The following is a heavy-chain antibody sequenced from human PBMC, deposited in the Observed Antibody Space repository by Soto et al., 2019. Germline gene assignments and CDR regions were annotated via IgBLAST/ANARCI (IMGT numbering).Heavy chain of an antibody. CDR2: ISSNGGST. Sequence: QPGGSLRLSCSASGFTFSSYAMHWVRQATGKGLEYVSAISSNGGSTYYADSVKGRFTISRDNSKNTLYLQMSSLRAEDTAVYYCQGILTGYLSKTMWYYGMDVWGQGTTVTVSS. D-gene: IGHD3-9*01. CDR1: GFTFSSYA. J-gene: IGHJ6*02. CDR3: QGILTGYLSKTMWYYGMDV. V-gene: IGHV3-64D*06.